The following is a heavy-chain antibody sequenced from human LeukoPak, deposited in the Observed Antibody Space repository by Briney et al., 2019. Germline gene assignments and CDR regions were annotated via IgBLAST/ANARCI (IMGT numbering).Heavy chain of an antibody. CDR2: IYYSGST. CDR3: ARDDYGGNSDDAFDI. J-gene: IGHJ3*02. Sequence: SETLSLTCTVSGGSISSYYWSWILQPPGKGLEWIGYIYYSGSTNYNPSLKSRVTISVDTSKNQFSLKLSSVTAADTAVYYCARDDYGGNSDDAFDIWGQGTMVTVSS. D-gene: IGHD4-23*01. V-gene: IGHV4-59*01. CDR1: GGSISSYY.